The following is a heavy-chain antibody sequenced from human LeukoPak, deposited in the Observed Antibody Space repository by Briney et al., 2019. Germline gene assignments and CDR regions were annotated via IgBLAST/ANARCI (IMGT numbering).Heavy chain of an antibody. J-gene: IGHJ4*02. CDR1: GFTFSSYA. Sequence: GGSLRLSCAASGFTFSSYAMHWVRQAPGKGLEWVAVISYDGSNKYYADSVKGRFTISRDNSKNTLYLQMSSLRAEDTAVYYCARDYGSGSYYTQNWGQGTLVTVSS. D-gene: IGHD3-10*01. V-gene: IGHV3-30*04. CDR3: ARDYGSGSYYTQN. CDR2: ISYDGSNK.